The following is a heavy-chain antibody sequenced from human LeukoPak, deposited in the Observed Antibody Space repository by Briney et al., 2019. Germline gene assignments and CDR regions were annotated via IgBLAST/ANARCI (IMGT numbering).Heavy chain of an antibody. CDR3: AKGLAVAGGEY. D-gene: IGHD6-19*01. V-gene: IGHV3-23*01. J-gene: IGHJ4*02. CDR2: ISGGGGST. CDR1: GFTFSSYA. Sequence: GGSLRLSCAASGFTFSSYAMSWVRQAPGKGLEWVSAISGGGGSTYYADSVKGRFTISRDNSKNTLYLQMNSLRAEDTAVYYCAKGLAVAGGEYWGQGTLVTVSS.